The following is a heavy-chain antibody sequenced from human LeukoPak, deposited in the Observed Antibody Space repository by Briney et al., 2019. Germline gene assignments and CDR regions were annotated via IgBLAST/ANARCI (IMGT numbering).Heavy chain of an antibody. J-gene: IGHJ5*02. CDR3: AKTTVTTYNWFDP. CDR2: IYHSGST. Sequence: PSETLSLTCAVSGGSISSSNWWSWVRQPPGKGLEWIGEIYHSGSTNYNPSLKSRVTISVDKSKNQSSLKLSSVTAADTAVYYCAKTTVTTYNWFDPWGQGTLVTVSS. V-gene: IGHV4-4*02. D-gene: IGHD4-17*01. CDR1: GGSISSSNW.